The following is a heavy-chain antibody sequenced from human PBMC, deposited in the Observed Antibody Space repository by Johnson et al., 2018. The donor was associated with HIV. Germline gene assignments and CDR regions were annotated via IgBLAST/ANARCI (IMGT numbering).Heavy chain of an antibody. CDR1: GFIFSSYG. D-gene: IGHD7-27*01. CDR2: IRYDGSNK. CDR3: AREGAGEPPI. V-gene: IGHV3-30*02. Sequence: QVQLVESGGGVVQPGGSLRLSCAASGFIFSSYGMHWVRQAPGKGLQWVAFIRYDGSNKYYADSVKGRFTITRDNSKNTLYLQMNSLRAEDTAVYYCAREGAGEPPIWGQGTMVTVSS. J-gene: IGHJ3*02.